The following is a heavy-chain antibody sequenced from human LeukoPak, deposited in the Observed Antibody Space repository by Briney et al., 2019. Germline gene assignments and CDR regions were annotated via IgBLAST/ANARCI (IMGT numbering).Heavy chain of an antibody. CDR3: AREHPNFWSGSSKRNWFDP. CDR1: GYTFTSYD. V-gene: IGHV1-8*03. Sequence: ASVKVSCKASGYTFTSYDINWVRQATGQGLEWMGWMNPNSGNTGYAQKFQGRVTITRNTSISTAYMELSSLRSEDTAVYYCAREHPNFWSGSSKRNWFDPWGQGTLVTVSS. CDR2: MNPNSGNT. J-gene: IGHJ5*02. D-gene: IGHD3-3*01.